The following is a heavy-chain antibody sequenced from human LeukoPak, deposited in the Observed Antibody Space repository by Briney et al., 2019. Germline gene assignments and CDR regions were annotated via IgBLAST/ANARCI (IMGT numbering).Heavy chain of an antibody. J-gene: IGHJ2*01. CDR3: ARASYCSGGSCYVDWYFDL. V-gene: IGHV4-34*01. D-gene: IGHD2-15*01. CDR1: GGSFSGYY. Sequence: SETLSLTCAVYGGSFSGYYWSWIRQPPGKGLEWIGEINHSGSTNYNPSLKSRVTISVDTSKNQFSLKLSSVTAADTAVYYCARASYCSGGSCYVDWYFDLWGRGTLVTVSS. CDR2: INHSGST.